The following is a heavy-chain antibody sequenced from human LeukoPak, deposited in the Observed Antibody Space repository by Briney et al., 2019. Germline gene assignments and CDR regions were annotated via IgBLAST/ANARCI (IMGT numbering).Heavy chain of an antibody. J-gene: IGHJ4*02. D-gene: IGHD3-22*01. CDR1: GGSIRSYY. Sequence: SETLSLTCTVSGGSIRSYYWSWIRQPPGKGLEWIGYIYYSGSTNYNPSLKSRVTISVDTSKNQFSLNLSSVTAADTAVYYCARIEDSSGYSFRFDYWGQGTLVTVSS. CDR2: IYYSGST. V-gene: IGHV4-59*01. CDR3: ARIEDSSGYSFRFDY.